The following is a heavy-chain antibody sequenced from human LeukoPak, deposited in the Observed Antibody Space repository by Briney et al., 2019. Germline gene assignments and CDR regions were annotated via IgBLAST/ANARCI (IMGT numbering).Heavy chain of an antibody. D-gene: IGHD2-8*02. J-gene: IGHJ4*02. Sequence: SDTLSLTCTVSGASIRSYYWSWTRQTPGKGLEWIGYIYHTGSTKYNPSLKSRVTISIDTSKNHFSLTLTSVTAADTAVYYCSTDSPTGFDHWGQGALVTVSS. CDR1: GASIRSYY. V-gene: IGHV4-59*01. CDR2: IYHTGST. CDR3: STDSPTGFDH.